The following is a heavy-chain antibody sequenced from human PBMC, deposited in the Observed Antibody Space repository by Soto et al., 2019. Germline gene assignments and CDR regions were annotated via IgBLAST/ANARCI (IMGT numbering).Heavy chain of an antibody. V-gene: IGHV4-39*01. CDR2: IYYSGST. J-gene: IGHJ6*02. CDR1: GGSISSSSYY. D-gene: IGHD3-22*01. Sequence: PSETLSLTCTVSGGSISSSSYYWGWIRQRPGKGLEWIGSIYYSGSTYYNPSLKSRVTISVDTSKNQFSLKLSSVTAADTAVYYCARHPRTYYYDSSGYYDHGMDVWGQGTTVTVSS. CDR3: ARHPRTYYYDSSGYYDHGMDV.